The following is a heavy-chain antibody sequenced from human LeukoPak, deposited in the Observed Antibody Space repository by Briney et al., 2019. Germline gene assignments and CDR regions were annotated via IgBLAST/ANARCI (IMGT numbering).Heavy chain of an antibody. CDR2: ISSNGGST. Sequence: GGSLRLSCAASGFTFSSYAMHWVRQAPGKGLEYVSAISSNGGSTYYANSVKGRFTISRDNSKNTLYLQMNSLRAEDTAVYYCAKDPQLCCSSTSCYTNYFDYWGQGTLVTVSS. CDR3: AKDPQLCCSSTSCYTNYFDY. CDR1: GFTFSSYA. J-gene: IGHJ4*02. V-gene: IGHV3-64*01. D-gene: IGHD2-2*02.